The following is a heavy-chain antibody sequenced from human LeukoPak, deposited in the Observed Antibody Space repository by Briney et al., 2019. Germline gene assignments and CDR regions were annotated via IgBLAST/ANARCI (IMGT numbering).Heavy chain of an antibody. CDR3: SAYFDH. V-gene: IGHV3-23*01. Sequence: GGSLRLSCAASGFTFSTYVMNWVRQAPGKGLEWVSGITDSGDNTYYVDSVKGRFTISRDNSKNTLYLQMNSLRAEDTAVYYCSAYFDHWGQGTLVTVSS. CDR2: ITDSGDNT. CDR1: GFTFSTYV. J-gene: IGHJ4*02.